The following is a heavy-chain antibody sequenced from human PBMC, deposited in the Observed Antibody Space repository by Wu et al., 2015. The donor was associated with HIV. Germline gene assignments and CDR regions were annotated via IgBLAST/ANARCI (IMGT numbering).Heavy chain of an antibody. CDR3: AREGYCSGGSCLIYYYYGMDV. CDR2: ISAYNGNT. CDR1: GYTFTSYG. J-gene: IGHJ6*02. D-gene: IGHD2-15*01. Sequence: QVQLVQSGAEVKKPGASVKVSCKASGYTFTSYGISWVRQAPGQGLEWMGWISAYNGNTNYAQKLQGRVTMTTDTSTSTAYMELRSLRSDDTAVYYCAREGYCSGGSCLIYYYYGMDVWGQGTTVTVSS. V-gene: IGHV1-18*01.